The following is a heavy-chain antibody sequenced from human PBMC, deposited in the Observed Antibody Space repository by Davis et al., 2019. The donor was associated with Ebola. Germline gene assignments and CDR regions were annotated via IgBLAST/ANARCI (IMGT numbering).Heavy chain of an antibody. V-gene: IGHV3-30*02. CDR2: VRSHGSDD. CDR3: ARGKGQWLGSGWFDP. J-gene: IGHJ5*02. CDR1: GFTFNIFD. D-gene: IGHD6-19*01. Sequence: GGSLRLSCAASGFTFNIFDMHWVRQAPGRGLEWVAFVRSHGSDDHYADSVKGRFTISRDNSKNTLYLQMNSLRPEDTAVYYCARGKGQWLGSGWFDPWGQGTLVTVSS.